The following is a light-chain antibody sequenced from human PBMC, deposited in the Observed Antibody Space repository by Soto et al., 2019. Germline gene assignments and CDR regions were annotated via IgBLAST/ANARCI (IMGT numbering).Light chain of an antibody. V-gene: IGLV2-23*01. J-gene: IGLJ3*02. CDR3: CSYAGSSTWV. CDR2: EGS. CDR1: NSDVGTYNL. Sequence: QSVLTQPASVSGSPGQSITMSCTGTNSDVGTYNLVSWYQQHPGKAPKLMIYEGSKRPSGVSNRFSGSKSGNTASLTISGLQAEDEADYYCCSYAGSSTWVFGGGTKLTVL.